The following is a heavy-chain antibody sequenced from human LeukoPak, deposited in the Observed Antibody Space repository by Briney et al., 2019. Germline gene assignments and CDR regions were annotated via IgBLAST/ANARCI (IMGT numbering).Heavy chain of an antibody. CDR3: ARDPDYYDSSGHLPDY. Sequence: SETLSLTCTDSGGSISSYYWSWIRQPPGKGLEWIGSIYYSGNTYYNPSLKSRVTISVDTSKNQFSLKLSSVTAADTAVYYCARDPDYYDSSGHLPDYWGQGTLVTVSS. CDR1: GGSISSYY. J-gene: IGHJ4*02. D-gene: IGHD3-22*01. CDR2: IYYSGNT. V-gene: IGHV4-59*12.